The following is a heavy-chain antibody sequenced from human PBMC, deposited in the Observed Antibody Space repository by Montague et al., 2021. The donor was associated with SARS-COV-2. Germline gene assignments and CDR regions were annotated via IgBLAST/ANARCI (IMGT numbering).Heavy chain of an antibody. V-gene: IGHV3-21*01. Sequence: SLRLSCAASGFTFRSYTMNWVRQSPGMGLEWVPFISSSNSSIYYADSLKGRFTISRDNAKNSLYLQMNSLRVEDTAVYYCVRGGACSGGKCNGGARDWGQGTLVTVSS. CDR1: GFTFRSYT. J-gene: IGHJ4*02. D-gene: IGHD2-15*01. CDR3: VRGGACSGGKCNGGARD. CDR2: ISSSNSSI.